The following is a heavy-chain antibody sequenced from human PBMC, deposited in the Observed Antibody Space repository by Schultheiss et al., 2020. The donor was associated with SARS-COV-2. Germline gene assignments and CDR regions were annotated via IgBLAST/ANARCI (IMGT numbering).Heavy chain of an antibody. CDR3: ARELTVAGTTFNFDY. Sequence: SVKVSCKASGGTFSSYAISWVRQAPGQGLEWMGGIIPIFGTANYAQKFQGRVTITADESTSTAYMELSSLRSEDTAMYYCARELTVAGTTFNFDYWGQGTLVTVSS. D-gene: IGHD6-19*01. CDR2: IIPIFGTA. J-gene: IGHJ4*02. V-gene: IGHV1-69*13. CDR1: GGTFSSYA.